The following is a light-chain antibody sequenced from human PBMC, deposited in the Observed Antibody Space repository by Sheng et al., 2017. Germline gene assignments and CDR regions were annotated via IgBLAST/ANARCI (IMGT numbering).Light chain of an antibody. CDR2: GAS. Sequence: EIVLTQSPGTLSLSPGERATLSCRASQSVSSSYLAWYLQKPGQPPRLLIYGASSRAPGIPDRFSGSRSGTDFTLTISRLEPEDFAVYYCQQYGNSHTFGQGTKLEI. V-gene: IGKV3-20*01. CDR3: QQYGNSHT. CDR1: QSVSSSY. J-gene: IGKJ2*01.